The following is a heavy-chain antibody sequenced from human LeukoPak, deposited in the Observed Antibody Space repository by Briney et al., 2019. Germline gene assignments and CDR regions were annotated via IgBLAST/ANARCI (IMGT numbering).Heavy chain of an antibody. V-gene: IGHV3-15*01. CDR2: IKSKTDGETT. CDR3: AAYYTNPFDY. CDR1: GFTFSSYE. D-gene: IGHD3-10*01. J-gene: IGHJ4*02. Sequence: GGSLRLSCAASGFTFSSYEMNWVRQAPGKGLEWIGRIKSKTDGETTAYAAPVRGRFTISRDDSKNTLYLQMNSLKTEDTALYYCAAYYTNPFDYWGQGTLVTVSS.